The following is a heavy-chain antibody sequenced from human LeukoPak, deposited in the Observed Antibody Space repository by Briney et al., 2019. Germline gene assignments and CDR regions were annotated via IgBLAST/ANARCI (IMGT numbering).Heavy chain of an antibody. CDR2: IYYSGST. CDR1: GGSISSHY. D-gene: IGHD1-26*01. CDR3: ARDLGAGDRWFDP. Sequence: SETLSLTCTVSGGSISSHYWSWIRQPPGKGLEWIGYIYYSGSTNYNPSLKSRVTISVDTSKNQFSLKLSSVTAADTAVYYCARDLGAGDRWFDPWGQGTLVTVSS. V-gene: IGHV4-59*11. J-gene: IGHJ5*02.